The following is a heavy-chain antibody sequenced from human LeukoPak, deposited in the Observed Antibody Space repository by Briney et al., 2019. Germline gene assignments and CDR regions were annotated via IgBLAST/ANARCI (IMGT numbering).Heavy chain of an antibody. CDR3: AKDSRDTAMVIDY. CDR1: GFTFDDYG. Sequence: GGSLRLSCAASGFTFDDYGMSWVRQAPGKGLEWVSGINWNGGSTGYADSVKGRFTISRDNSKNTLYLQMNSLRAEDTAVYYCAKDSRDTAMVIDYWGQGTLVTVSS. CDR2: INWNGGST. D-gene: IGHD5-18*01. V-gene: IGHV3-20*04. J-gene: IGHJ4*02.